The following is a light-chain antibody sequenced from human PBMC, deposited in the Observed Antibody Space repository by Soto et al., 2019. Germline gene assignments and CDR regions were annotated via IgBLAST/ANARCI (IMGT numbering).Light chain of an antibody. V-gene: IGKV1-39*01. Sequence: TQSPSSLSPSVGDRVTITCLASQAIGNYLNWYQHKPGNAPNLLISAATTLQTGVPSSFSGSGYGTNLTLIMSVLKPEEFAISYCQQCHATPLTFGQGTRMEIK. CDR3: QQCHATPLT. CDR2: AAT. J-gene: IGKJ5*01. CDR1: QAIGNY.